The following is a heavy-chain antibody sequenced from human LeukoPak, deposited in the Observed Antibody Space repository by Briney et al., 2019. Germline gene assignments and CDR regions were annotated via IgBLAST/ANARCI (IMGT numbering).Heavy chain of an antibody. J-gene: IGHJ3*02. CDR3: AITYYYDSSGKLDAFDI. V-gene: IGHV3-23*01. CDR2: ISGSGGST. D-gene: IGHD3-22*01. Sequence: GGSLRLSCAASGFTFSSYAMSWVRQAPGKGLEWVSAISGSGGSTYYADSVKGRFTISRDNSKNTLYLQMNSLRAEDTAVYYCAITYYYDSSGKLDAFDIWGQGTMVTVSS. CDR1: GFTFSSYA.